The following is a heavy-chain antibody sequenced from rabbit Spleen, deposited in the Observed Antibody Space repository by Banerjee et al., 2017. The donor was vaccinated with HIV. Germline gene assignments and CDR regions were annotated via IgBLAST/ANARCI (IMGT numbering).Heavy chain of an antibody. Sequence: QSLEESGGGLVKPGASLTLTCTASGFSFSSGYDMCWVRQAPGKGLEWIACISTGSSGSTYYASWAKGRFTITRSTSLNTVTLQMTSLTAADTATYFCARDTGSSFSTYGMDLWGQGTLVTVS. CDR3: ARDTGSSFSTYGMDL. CDR2: ISTGSSGST. J-gene: IGHJ6*01. CDR1: GFSFSSGYD. V-gene: IGHV1S40*01. D-gene: IGHD8-1*01.